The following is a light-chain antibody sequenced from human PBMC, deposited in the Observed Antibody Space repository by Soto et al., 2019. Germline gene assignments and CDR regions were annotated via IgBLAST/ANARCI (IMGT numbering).Light chain of an antibody. V-gene: IGKV1-5*03. J-gene: IGKJ1*01. CDR2: KAS. Sequence: DIQMTQSPSSLSASVGDRVTITCRASQSISSWLAWYQQKPGKAPKLLIYKASNLESGVPSRFSGSGSRTEFTLTISSLQPDDFATYYCQQYNSYSWTFGQGTKVDI. CDR3: QQYNSYSWT. CDR1: QSISSW.